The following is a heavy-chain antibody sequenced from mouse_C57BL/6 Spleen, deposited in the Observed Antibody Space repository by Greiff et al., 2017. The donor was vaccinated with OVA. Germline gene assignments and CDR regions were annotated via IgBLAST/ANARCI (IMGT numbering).Heavy chain of an antibody. V-gene: IGHV1-76*01. CDR3: ARGGLNYAMDY. J-gene: IGHJ4*01. Sequence: QVQLKESGAELVRPGASVKLSCKASGYTFTDYYINWVKQRPGQGLEWIARIYPGSGNTYYTEKFKGKATLTAEKSSSTAYMQLSSLTSEDSAVYFCARGGLNYAMDYWGQGTSVTVSS. CDR1: GYTFTDYY. CDR2: IYPGSGNT. D-gene: IGHD2-4*01.